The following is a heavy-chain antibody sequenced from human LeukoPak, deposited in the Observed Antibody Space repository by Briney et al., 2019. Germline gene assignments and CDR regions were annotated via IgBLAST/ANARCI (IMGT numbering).Heavy chain of an antibody. CDR2: VNPNSGGT. D-gene: IGHD2-21*01. V-gene: IGHV1-2*02. CDR1: GYTFTGYY. Sequence: VSVKVSCKASGYTFTGYYMHWVRQAPGQGLEWMGWVNPNSGGTNYAQSFQGRVTMTWDTSISTVHLELSGLTSDDTAVYYCARSSVDWYFDLWGRGTLLSVSS. J-gene: IGHJ2*01. CDR3: ARSSVDWYFDL.